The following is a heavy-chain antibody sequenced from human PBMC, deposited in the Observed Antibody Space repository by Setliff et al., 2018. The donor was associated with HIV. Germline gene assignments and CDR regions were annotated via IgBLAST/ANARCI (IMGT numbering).Heavy chain of an antibody. Sequence: SETLSLTCAVYGGPSTDHYWNWIRQSPGMGLEWIAEIHHTGYINYNPSLRSRVTISVDTSKNQFSLRLSSVTAGDTAVYYCTSRIYYYDSNNFLREEGFDPWGQGTLVTVSS. CDR3: TSRIYYYDSNNFLREEGFDP. D-gene: IGHD3-22*01. CDR1: GGPSTDHY. V-gene: IGHV4-34*01. CDR2: IHHTGYI. J-gene: IGHJ5*02.